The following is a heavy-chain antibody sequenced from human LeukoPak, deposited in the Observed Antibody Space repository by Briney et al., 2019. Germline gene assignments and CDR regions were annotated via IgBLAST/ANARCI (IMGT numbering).Heavy chain of an antibody. V-gene: IGHV4-61*02. D-gene: IGHD3-10*01. Sequence: SETLSLTCTVSGGSISSGSYYWSWIRQPAGKGLEWIGRIYTSGSTNYNPSLKSRVTISVDTSKNQFSLKLSSVTAADTAVYYCARDGDYGSGAFDYWGQGTLVTVSS. CDR2: IYTSGST. CDR1: GGSISSGSYY. CDR3: ARDGDYGSGAFDY. J-gene: IGHJ4*02.